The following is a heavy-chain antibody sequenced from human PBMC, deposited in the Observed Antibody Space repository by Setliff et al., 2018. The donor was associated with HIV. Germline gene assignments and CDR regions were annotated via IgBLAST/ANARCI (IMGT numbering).Heavy chain of an antibody. Sequence: ASVKVSCKASGYTFTSYDINWVRQATGQGLEWMGWMNPNSGNTGYAQKFQGRVTMTRNTSIRTAYMELSSLRSEDTAMYYCARHMNRLLDFDWSLDYWGQGTLVTVSS. CDR1: GYTFTSYD. D-gene: IGHD3-9*01. CDR3: ARHMNRLLDFDWSLDY. V-gene: IGHV1-8*02. J-gene: IGHJ4*02. CDR2: MNPNSGNT.